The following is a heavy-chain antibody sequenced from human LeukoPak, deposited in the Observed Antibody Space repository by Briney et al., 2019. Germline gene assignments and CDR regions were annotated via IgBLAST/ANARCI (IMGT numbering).Heavy chain of an antibody. V-gene: IGHV4-39*01. J-gene: IGHJ5*02. D-gene: IGHD3-9*01. CDR2: IYYSGST. CDR1: GGSISSRSYY. Sequence: PSETLSLTCTVSGGSISSRSYYWGWIRQPPGKGLEWIGSIYYSGSTYYDPSLKSRVTISVDTSKNQFSLKLSSVTAADTAVYYCARGEYYDILTGYYKKNWFDPWGQGTLVTVSS. CDR3: ARGEYYDILTGYYKKNWFDP.